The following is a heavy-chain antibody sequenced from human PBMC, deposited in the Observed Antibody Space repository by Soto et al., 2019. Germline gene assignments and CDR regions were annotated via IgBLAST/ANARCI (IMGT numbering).Heavy chain of an antibody. CDR1: GGSFSGYY. J-gene: IGHJ5*02. CDR2: INHSGST. Sequence: SATLSLTCSVYGGSFSGYYWSWIRQPPGKGLEWIGEINHSGSTNYNPSLKSRVTISVDTSKNQFSLKLSSVTAADTAVYYCARGPTQFIIAAAGHRGFVPWGNGTLCTVAA. D-gene: IGHD6-13*01. CDR3: ARGPTQFIIAAAGHRGFVP. V-gene: IGHV4-34*01.